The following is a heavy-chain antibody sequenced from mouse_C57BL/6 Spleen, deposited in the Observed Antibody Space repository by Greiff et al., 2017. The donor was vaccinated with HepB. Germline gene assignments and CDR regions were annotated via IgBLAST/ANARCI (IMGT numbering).Heavy chain of an antibody. J-gene: IGHJ4*01. Sequence: QVQLQQSGAELARPGASVKLSCKASGYTFTSYGISWVKQRTGQGLEWIGEIYPRSGNTYYNEKFKGKATLTADKSSSTAYMELRSLTSEDSGVYFCARSAEIWSRAMDYWGQGTSVTVSS. CDR1: GYTFTSYG. CDR2: IYPRSGNT. D-gene: IGHD1-1*02. CDR3: ARSAEIWSRAMDY. V-gene: IGHV1-81*01.